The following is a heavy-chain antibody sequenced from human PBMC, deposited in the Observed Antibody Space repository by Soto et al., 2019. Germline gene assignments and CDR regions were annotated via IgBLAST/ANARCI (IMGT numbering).Heavy chain of an antibody. CDR2: IGGSGGSR. CDR1: GFTFSSYA. CDR3: ARDLEAYYYASGK. D-gene: IGHD3-10*01. Sequence: EVLLLDYGGGLVQPGGSLRLSYAASGFTFSSYAMSWVRQAPGKGLEWVSGIGGSGGSRYYVDSVKGRFTISRDNSKNMLYLQMNSLRAEDTAVYYCARDLEAYYYASGKWGQGTLVTVSS. J-gene: IGHJ4*02. V-gene: IGHV3-23*01.